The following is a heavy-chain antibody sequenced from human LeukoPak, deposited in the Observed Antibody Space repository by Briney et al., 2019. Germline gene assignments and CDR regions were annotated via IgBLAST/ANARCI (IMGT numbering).Heavy chain of an antibody. V-gene: IGHV1-69*05. Sequence: SVKVSCKASGGTFSSYAISWVRQAPGQGLEWMGRIIPIFGTANYAQKFQGRVTITTDESTSTAYMELSSLRSEDTAVYYCAREFYYDSSGYYYVIDYWGQGTLVTVSS. CDR3: AREFYYDSSGYYYVIDY. D-gene: IGHD3-22*01. CDR2: IIPIFGTA. CDR1: GGTFSSYA. J-gene: IGHJ4*02.